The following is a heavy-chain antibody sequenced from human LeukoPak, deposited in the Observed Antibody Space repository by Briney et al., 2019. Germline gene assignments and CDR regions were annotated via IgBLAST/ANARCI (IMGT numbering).Heavy chain of an antibody. J-gene: IGHJ4*02. CDR3: ARARGASSSSVTFDY. D-gene: IGHD6-13*01. CDR1: GFTFSSYS. CDR2: ISSSSSYI. Sequence: GGSLRLSCAVSGFTFSSYSMYWVRQAPGKGLEWVSSISSSSSYIYYADSVKGRFTISRDNAKNSLYLQMNSLRAEDTAVYYCARARGASSSSVTFDYWGQGTLVTVSS. V-gene: IGHV3-21*01.